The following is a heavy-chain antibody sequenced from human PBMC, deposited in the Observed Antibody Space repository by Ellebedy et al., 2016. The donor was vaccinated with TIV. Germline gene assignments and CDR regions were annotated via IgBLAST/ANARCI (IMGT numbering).Heavy chain of an antibody. Sequence: SQTLSLTCAISGDSVSSKSAIWHWIRQSPSRGLEWLGRTYYRSKWYDDYAVSVRSRTTVKADTSKNQFPRRLNSLTPEDTAVYYCTRAGAGGAAGLFGSWGQGTLVTVSS. CDR1: GDSVSSKSAI. CDR2: TYYRSKWYD. J-gene: IGHJ4*02. CDR3: TRAGAGGAAGLFGS. D-gene: IGHD6-13*01. V-gene: IGHV6-1*01.